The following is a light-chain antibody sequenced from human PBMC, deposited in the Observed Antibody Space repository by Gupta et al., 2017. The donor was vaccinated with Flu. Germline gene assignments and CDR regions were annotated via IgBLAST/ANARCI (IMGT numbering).Light chain of an antibody. V-gene: IGKV3-15*01. CDR1: QSIGSS. CDR2: GAS. Sequence: PGTLSVSLGERVTLSCRASQSIGSSLAWYQQTPGQAPRLLISGASTRAAGIPDRFSGSGSGTDFTLTISRLQSDDFAIYHCQQYNRWPRTFGQGTRVEIK. CDR3: QQYNRWPRT. J-gene: IGKJ1*01.